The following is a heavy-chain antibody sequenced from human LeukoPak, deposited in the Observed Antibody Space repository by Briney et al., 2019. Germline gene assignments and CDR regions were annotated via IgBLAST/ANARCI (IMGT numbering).Heavy chain of an antibody. CDR1: GGSISSSSYY. D-gene: IGHD6-13*01. Sequence: PSETLSLTCTVSGGSISSSSYYWGWIRQPPGKGLEWIGFVDYSGSPYYNLSLKSRVTISVDTSKNQFSLRLRSVTAADTAVYYRARHGVSWTFDYWGQGTLVTVSS. J-gene: IGHJ4*02. V-gene: IGHV4-61*05. CDR3: ARHGVSWTFDY. CDR2: VDYSGSP.